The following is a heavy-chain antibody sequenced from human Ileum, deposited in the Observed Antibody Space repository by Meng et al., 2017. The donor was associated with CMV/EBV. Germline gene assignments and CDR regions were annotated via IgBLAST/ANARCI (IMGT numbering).Heavy chain of an antibody. Sequence: QVQPPESGPGRGEPSETLSLPCTVSGGSISSSNYYWGWIRQSPGEGLEGIGSVYYSGSTYYNPSFRSRASVSIDTSKNQFSLKLRSVTAADTAIYYCSREAFDWALYNWLDPWGQGTLVTVSS. CDR3: SREAFDWALYNWLDP. CDR2: VYYSGST. J-gene: IGHJ5*02. V-gene: IGHV4-39*07. D-gene: IGHD3-9*01. CDR1: GGSISSSNYY.